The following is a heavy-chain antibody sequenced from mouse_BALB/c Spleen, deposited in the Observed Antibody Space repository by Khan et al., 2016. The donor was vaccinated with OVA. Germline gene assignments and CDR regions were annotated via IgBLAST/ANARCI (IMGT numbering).Heavy chain of an antibody. CDR3: ARSLYYNYGYALDY. J-gene: IGHJ4*01. Sequence: VQLLESGPGLVKPSQSLSLTCTVTGYSITNDYAWNWIRQFPGNKLEWMGYISSTGSTSYNPSLKSRISITRDTSKNQFFLQLRSVTSEDTATYYCARSLYYNYGYALDYWGRGTSVTVSS. CDR1: GYSITNDYA. D-gene: IGHD2-4*01. CDR2: ISSTGST. V-gene: IGHV3-2*02.